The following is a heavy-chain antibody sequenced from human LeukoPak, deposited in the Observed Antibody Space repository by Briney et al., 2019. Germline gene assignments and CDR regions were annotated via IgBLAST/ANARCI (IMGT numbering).Heavy chain of an antibody. CDR3: ERAPQYCSGGSCYFFAGREYYFDY. Sequence: ASVKVSCKASGYTFTSYGISWVRQAPGQGLEWMGWISAYNGNTNYAQKLQGRVTMTTDTSTSTAYMELRSLRSDDTAVYSCERAPQYCSGGSCYFFAGREYYFDYWGQGTLVTVST. D-gene: IGHD2-15*01. CDR2: ISAYNGNT. CDR1: GYTFTSYG. V-gene: IGHV1-18*01. J-gene: IGHJ4*02.